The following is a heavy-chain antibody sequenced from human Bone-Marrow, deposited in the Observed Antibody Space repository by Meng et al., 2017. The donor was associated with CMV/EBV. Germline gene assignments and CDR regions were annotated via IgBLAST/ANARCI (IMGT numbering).Heavy chain of an antibody. CDR1: GFTFSSYA. CDR2: ISYDGSNK. CDR3: ARGWVGGRHDELHYYYGMDV. V-gene: IGHV3-30*04. Sequence: GGSLRLSCAVSGFTFSSYAMHWVRQTPGKGLEWVAAISYDGSNKYYADSMKGRFTISRENSKNTLYLQMNSLRAEDTAVYYCARGWVGGRHDELHYYYGMDVWGRGTTVTVSS. J-gene: IGHJ6*02. D-gene: IGHD3-3*01.